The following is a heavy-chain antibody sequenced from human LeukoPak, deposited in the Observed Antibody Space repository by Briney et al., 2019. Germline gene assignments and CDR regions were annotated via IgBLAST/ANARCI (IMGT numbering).Heavy chain of an antibody. CDR3: AKDPNDFWSGYYVF. V-gene: IGHV3-30*18. CDR1: GFTFSSYG. J-gene: IGHJ4*02. CDR2: ISYDGSNK. D-gene: IGHD3-3*01. Sequence: GGSLRLSCAASGFTFSSYGMPWVRQAPGKGLEWVAVISYDGSNKYYADSVKGRFTISRDNSKNTLYLQMNSLRAEDTAVYYCAKDPNDFWSGYYVFWGQGTLVTVSS.